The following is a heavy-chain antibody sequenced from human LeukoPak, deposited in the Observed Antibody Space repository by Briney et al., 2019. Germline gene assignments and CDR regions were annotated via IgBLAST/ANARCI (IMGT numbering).Heavy chain of an antibody. CDR3: AKYSGSYFDY. CDR1: GFTFSSYG. J-gene: IGHJ4*02. V-gene: IGHV3-30*18. CDR2: ISYDGSNK. Sequence: PGRSLRLSCAASGFTFSSYGMHWVRQAPGKGLEWVAVISYDGSNKYYADSVKGRFTISRDNSKNTLYLQMNSLRAEDTAVYYCAKYSGSYFDYWGQGTLSPSPQ. D-gene: IGHD1-26*01.